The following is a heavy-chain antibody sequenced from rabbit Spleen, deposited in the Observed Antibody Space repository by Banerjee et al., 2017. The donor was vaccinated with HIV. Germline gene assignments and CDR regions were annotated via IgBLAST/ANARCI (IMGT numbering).Heavy chain of an antibody. Sequence: QLKESGGGLVQPGGSLTLSCKASGFDFSSYYMNWVRQAPGKGLEWIGYIDPVFGITYYANWVNGRFTISTDNAQHTVDLQMNSLTAADTATYFCAREDVGGSINLWGPGTLVTVS. CDR3: AREDVGGSINL. CDR2: IDPVFGIT. CDR1: GFDFSSYY. D-gene: IGHD1-1*01. J-gene: IGHJ4*01. V-gene: IGHV1S7*01.